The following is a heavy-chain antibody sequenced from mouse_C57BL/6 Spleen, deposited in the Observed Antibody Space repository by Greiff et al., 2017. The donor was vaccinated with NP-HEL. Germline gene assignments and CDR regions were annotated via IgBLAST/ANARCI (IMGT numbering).Heavy chain of an antibody. J-gene: IGHJ4*01. Sequence: QVQLQQSGAELVKPGASVKMSCKASGYTFTSYWITWVKQRPGQGLEWIGDIYPGSGSTNYNEKFKSKATLTVDTSSSTAYMQLSSLTAEDSAVYYCAREDWDHAMDYWGQGTSVTVSS. V-gene: IGHV1-55*01. CDR1: GYTFTSYW. D-gene: IGHD4-1*01. CDR2: IYPGSGST. CDR3: AREDWDHAMDY.